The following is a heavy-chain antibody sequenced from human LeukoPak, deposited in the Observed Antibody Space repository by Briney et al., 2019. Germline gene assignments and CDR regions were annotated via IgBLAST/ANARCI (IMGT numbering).Heavy chain of an antibody. CDR1: GGSISSYY. CDR2: IYYSGST. Sequence: SETLSLTCTVSGGSISSYYWSWIRQPPGKGLEWIGYIYYSGSTNYNPSLKSRVTISVDTSKNQFSLKLSSVTAADTAVYYCASTRFGEFSFDYWGQGTLVTVSS. D-gene: IGHD3-10*01. CDR3: ASTRFGEFSFDY. J-gene: IGHJ4*02. V-gene: IGHV4-59*01.